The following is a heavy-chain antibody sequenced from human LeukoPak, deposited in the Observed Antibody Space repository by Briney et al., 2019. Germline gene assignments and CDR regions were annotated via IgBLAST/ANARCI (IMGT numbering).Heavy chain of an antibody. J-gene: IGHJ5*02. CDR2: ISYSGNT. CDR1: GGSISPYF. D-gene: IGHD3-10*01. Sequence: SATLSLTCTVSGGSISPYFWSWIRQPPGKGLEWIGYISYSGNTNYNPSLKSRVTISVDTAKNQVSLQLTSVTAVDTAVYYCARDDYRGVTNFDPWGQGTLVTVSS. V-gene: IGHV4-59*01. CDR3: ARDDYRGVTNFDP.